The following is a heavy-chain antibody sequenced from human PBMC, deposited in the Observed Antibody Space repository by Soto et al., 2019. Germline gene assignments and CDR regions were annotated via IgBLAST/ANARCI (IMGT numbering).Heavy chain of an antibody. D-gene: IGHD2-2*01. CDR2: LIPIVGTA. CDR1: GGTFSSYA. V-gene: IGHV1-69*01. CDR3: ARDGGYCSSTSCSPVVGYYYYGMDV. J-gene: IGHJ6*02. Sequence: QVQLVQSGAEVKKPGTSVKVSCKASGGTFSSYAISWVRQAPGQVLAWMGGLIPIVGTANYAQKFHGRVTITADESTRTASMELISLRSEDTAVYYCARDGGYCSSTSCSPVVGYYYYGMDVWGQGTTVTVSS.